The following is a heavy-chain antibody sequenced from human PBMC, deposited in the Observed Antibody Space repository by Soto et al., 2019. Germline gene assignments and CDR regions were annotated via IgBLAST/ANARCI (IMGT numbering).Heavy chain of an antibody. CDR2: ISWNSETI. CDR1: RFPVYTYA. V-gene: IGHV3-9*01. Sequence: YLTLSCAASRFPVYTYAMQEVRLAPGKGLEWVSGISWNSETIDYADSVKGRFTISRDNAKSSLFLQMNSLRPDDTALYYCAKGRSYYYYYGVDVWGQGTTVTVSS. J-gene: IGHJ6*02. CDR3: AKGRSYYYYYGVDV.